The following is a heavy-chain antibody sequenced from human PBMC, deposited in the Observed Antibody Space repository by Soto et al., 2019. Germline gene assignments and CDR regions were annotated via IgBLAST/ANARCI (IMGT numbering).Heavy chain of an antibody. D-gene: IGHD1-26*01. CDR2: INAGYGNT. J-gene: IGHJ3*02. V-gene: IGHV1-3*01. CDR1: GYTFTYYA. CDR3: AKYSETYRNAFDI. Sequence: ASVKVSCKASGYTFTYYAIHWVRQAPGERLEWMGWINAGYGNTKYSERFQGRVTFTRDTSASTAYMELSSLTSEDTAVYYCAKYSETYRNAFDIWGQGTMVTVSS.